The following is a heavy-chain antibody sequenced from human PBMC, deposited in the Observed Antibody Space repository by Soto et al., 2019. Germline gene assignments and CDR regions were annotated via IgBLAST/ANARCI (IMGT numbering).Heavy chain of an antibody. Sequence: TLSLACTVSGGSISSVGYYWIWIRQHPGKGLEWIGYIYYSVSTYYNPSLKSRVTISVDTSKNQFSLKLSSVTAADTAVYYCARGSITMVRGVSLGRLYYYYGMDVWGQGTTVTVSS. J-gene: IGHJ6*02. D-gene: IGHD3-10*01. CDR1: GGSISSVGYY. CDR2: IYYSVST. V-gene: IGHV4-31*03. CDR3: ARGSITMVRGVSLGRLYYYYGMDV.